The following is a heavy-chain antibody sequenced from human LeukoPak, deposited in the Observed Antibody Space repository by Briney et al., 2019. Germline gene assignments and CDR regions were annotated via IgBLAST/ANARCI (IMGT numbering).Heavy chain of an antibody. CDR3: AKEEVVVVAATPFDYFDY. Sequence: GGSLRLSCAASGFTFSSYGMHWVRQAPGKGLEWVAFIRYDGSNKYCADSVKGRFTIPRDNSKNTLYLQMNSLRAEDTAVYYCAKEEVVVVAATPFDYFDYWGQGTLVTVSS. CDR2: IRYDGSNK. D-gene: IGHD2-15*01. V-gene: IGHV3-30*02. J-gene: IGHJ4*02. CDR1: GFTFSSYG.